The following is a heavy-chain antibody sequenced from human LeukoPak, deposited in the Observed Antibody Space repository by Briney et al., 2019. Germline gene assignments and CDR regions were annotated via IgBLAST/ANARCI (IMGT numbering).Heavy chain of an antibody. V-gene: IGHV3-74*01. Sequence: GGSLRLSCAASGFTFRNYWMHWVRQAPGRGLVWVSRVKGDGSFTDYADSVRGRFTISRDNAKNTLYLQMYSLRAEDTATYYCVRDGDDYNFDYWGQGSLVTVSS. D-gene: IGHD5-24*01. J-gene: IGHJ4*02. CDR2: VKGDGSFT. CDR3: VRDGDDYNFDY. CDR1: GFTFRNYW.